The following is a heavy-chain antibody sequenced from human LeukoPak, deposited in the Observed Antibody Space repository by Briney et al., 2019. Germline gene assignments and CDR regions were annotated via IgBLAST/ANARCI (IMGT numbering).Heavy chain of an antibody. J-gene: IGHJ4*02. D-gene: IGHD3-16*01. V-gene: IGHV3-11*01. CDR2: ITSSGTTM. CDR1: GFTFSDSY. Sequence: GGSLRLSCAASGFTFSDSYMSWIRQAPGKGLEWVAYITSSGTTMYYADSVKGRFTISRDNVKNSLYLQMKTLRAEDTAVYYCARRDDDDCAYQAVCWGQGTLVTVSS. CDR3: ARRDDDDCAYQAVC.